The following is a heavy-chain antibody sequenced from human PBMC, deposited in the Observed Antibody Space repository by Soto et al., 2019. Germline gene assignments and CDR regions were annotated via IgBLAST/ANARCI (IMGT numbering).Heavy chain of an antibody. V-gene: IGHV1-69*01. J-gene: IGHJ4*02. CDR3: ARGWGYDSNDYYYAY. CDR2: IIPIFGTA. D-gene: IGHD3-22*01. Sequence: QVQLVESGGGVVQPGGSLRLSCAASGFTFSSHAMYWVRQAPGQGLEWMGGIIPIFGTANHAQKFQGRVTIIADESTSTVYMELSSLRSEDTAMYYCARGWGYDSNDYYYAYWGQGTLVIVSS. CDR1: GFTFSSHA.